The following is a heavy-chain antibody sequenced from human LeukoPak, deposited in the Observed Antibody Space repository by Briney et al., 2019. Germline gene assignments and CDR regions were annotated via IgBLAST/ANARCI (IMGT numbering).Heavy chain of an antibody. D-gene: IGHD3-22*01. V-gene: IGHV3-53*01. CDR2: IYSGGST. CDR3: AKVAIGGTMIVVYFDY. Sequence: GGSLRLSCAASGFTVSSNYMTWVRQAPGKGLEWVSHIYSGGSTYYADSVKGRFTISRDNSKNTLYLQMNSLRAEDTAVYYCAKVAIGGTMIVVYFDYWGQGTLVTVSS. CDR1: GFTVSSNY. J-gene: IGHJ4*02.